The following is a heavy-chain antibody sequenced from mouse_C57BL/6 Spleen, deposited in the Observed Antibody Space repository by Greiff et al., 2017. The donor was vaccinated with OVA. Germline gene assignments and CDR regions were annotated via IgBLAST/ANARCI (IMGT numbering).Heavy chain of an antibody. CDR1: GYAFSSYW. CDR2: IYPGDGDT. J-gene: IGHJ2*01. V-gene: IGHV1-80*01. CDR3: SRRRGDYFDY. Sequence: QVQLKQSGAELVKPGASVKISCKASGYAFSSYWMTWVKQRPGKGLEWIGQIYPGDGDTNSNGKFKGKATLTADKSSSTAYMQLSSLTSEDSAVYFCSRRRGDYFDYWGQGTTLTVSS.